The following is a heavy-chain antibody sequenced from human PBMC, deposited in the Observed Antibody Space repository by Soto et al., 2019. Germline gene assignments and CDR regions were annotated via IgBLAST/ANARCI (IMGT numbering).Heavy chain of an antibody. CDR3: ARGANSDVLRFLELHYYYYYGMDV. V-gene: IGHV1-69*13. Sequence: SVKGSFQASGGTLSRAAIRLVRRAPGKGREWMGGIIPIFGTAKYAKKFQGRVKITAGASTSTAYMELSSLRSEDTAVYYCARGANSDVLRFLELHYYYYYGMDVCGQGTTVTVSS. CDR1: GGTLSRAA. J-gene: IGHJ6*01. D-gene: IGHD3-3*01. CDR2: IIPIFGTA.